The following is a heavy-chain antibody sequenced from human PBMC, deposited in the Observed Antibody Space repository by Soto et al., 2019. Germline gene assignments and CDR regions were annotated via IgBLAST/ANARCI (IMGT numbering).Heavy chain of an antibody. J-gene: IGHJ6*02. CDR3: AKDRVNDYDVSYYHYGMDV. D-gene: IGHD1-1*01. CDR2: ISYDGSNK. Sequence: GGSLRLSCAASGFTFSSYGMHWVRQAPGKGLEWVAVISYDGSNKYYADSVKGRFTISRDNSKNTLYLQMNSLRAEDTAVYYCAKDRVNDYDVSYYHYGMDVWGQGTKVTVSS. V-gene: IGHV3-30*18. CDR1: GFTFSSYG.